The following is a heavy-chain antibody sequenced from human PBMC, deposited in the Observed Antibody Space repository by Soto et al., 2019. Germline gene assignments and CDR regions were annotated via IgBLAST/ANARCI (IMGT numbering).Heavy chain of an antibody. CDR2: ISGIGGST. V-gene: IGHV3-23*01. Sequence: PGGSLRLSCAASGFTFTDYALSWVRQAPGKGLEWVATISGIGGSTYLADSVKGRLSISRDNSKNTVSLLMNSLGAEDTAVYFCARGSSGYISSWYYFDYWGRGTLVIVSS. D-gene: IGHD6-13*01. CDR1: GFTFTDYA. J-gene: IGHJ4*02. CDR3: ARGSSGYISSWYYFDY.